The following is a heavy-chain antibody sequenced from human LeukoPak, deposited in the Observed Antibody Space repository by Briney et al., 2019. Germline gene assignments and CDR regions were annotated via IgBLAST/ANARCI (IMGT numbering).Heavy chain of an antibody. Sequence: SETLSLTCPVSGGSISSYYWSWIRQPAGKGLEWIGRIYTSGSTNYNPSLKSRVTMSVDTSKNQFSLKLSSVTAADTAVYYCARDPQSYWYFDLWGRGTLVTVSS. D-gene: IGHD6-19*01. J-gene: IGHJ2*01. V-gene: IGHV4-4*07. CDR2: IYTSGST. CDR3: ARDPQSYWYFDL. CDR1: GGSISSYY.